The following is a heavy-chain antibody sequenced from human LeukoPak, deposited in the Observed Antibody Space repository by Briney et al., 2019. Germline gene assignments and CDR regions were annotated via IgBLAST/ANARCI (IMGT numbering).Heavy chain of an antibody. CDR2: IIPIFGTA. Sequence: GASVKVSCKASGGTFSSYAISWVRQAPGQGLEWMGGIIPIFGTANYAQKFQGRVTITADESTSTAYMELSSLRSEDTAVYYCARASPPPDDLLEWLLYDYWGQGTLVTVSS. J-gene: IGHJ4*02. D-gene: IGHD3-3*01. V-gene: IGHV1-69*13. CDR1: GGTFSSYA. CDR3: ARASPPPDDLLEWLLYDY.